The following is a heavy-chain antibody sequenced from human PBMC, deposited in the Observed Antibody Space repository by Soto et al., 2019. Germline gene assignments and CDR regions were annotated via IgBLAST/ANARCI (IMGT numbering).Heavy chain of an antibody. CDR3: ARSYASGYCSGGSCYQYYYYGMDV. CDR2: IDLSDSYT. Sequence: PGESLKISCKGSGYSFTSYWISWVRQMPGKGLEWVGRIDLSDSYTNYSPSFQGHVTISADKSISTAYLQWSSLKASDTAMYYCARSYASGYCSGGSCYQYYYYGMDVWGQGTTVTVYS. CDR1: GYSFTSYW. V-gene: IGHV5-10-1*01. J-gene: IGHJ6*02. D-gene: IGHD2-15*01.